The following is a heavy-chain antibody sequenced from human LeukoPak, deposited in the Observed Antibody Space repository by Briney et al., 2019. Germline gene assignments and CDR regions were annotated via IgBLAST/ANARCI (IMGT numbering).Heavy chain of an antibody. CDR1: GGSISSYY. Sequence: SETLSLTCTVSGGSISSYYWSWIRQPPGKGLEWIGYIYYSGSTNYNRSLKSRVTISIDTSKKQFSLKLTSVTAADTAVYYCARGPGCSGDWGQGTLVTVSS. D-gene: IGHD5-12*01. J-gene: IGHJ4*02. CDR3: ARGPGCSGD. V-gene: IGHV4-59*01. CDR2: IYYSGST.